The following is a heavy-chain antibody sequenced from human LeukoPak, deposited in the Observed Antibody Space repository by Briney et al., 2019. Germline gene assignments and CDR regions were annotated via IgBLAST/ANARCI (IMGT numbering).Heavy chain of an antibody. CDR3: AKYYYGSGSSFSYYYYYYMDV. V-gene: IGHV3-23*01. CDR1: GFTFSNYA. J-gene: IGHJ6*03. Sequence: GGSLRLSCAASGFTFSNYAMSWVRQAPGKGLEWVSAISGSGGTTYYADSVRGRFSISRDNSDNTLFLQMNSLRAEDTAVYYCAKYYYGSGSSFSYYYYYYMDVWGKGTTVTVSS. D-gene: IGHD3-10*01. CDR2: ISGSGGTT.